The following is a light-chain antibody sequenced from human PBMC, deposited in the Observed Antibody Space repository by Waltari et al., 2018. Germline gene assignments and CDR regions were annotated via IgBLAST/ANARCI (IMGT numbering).Light chain of an antibody. J-gene: IGLJ3*02. Sequence: QSVFTQPPSVSAAPGQKVTIPCSGSSSNIGNNYVSWYQQLPGTAPKLLIYDNNKRPSGIPDRFTGSKSGTSATLGITGLQTGDEADYYCGTWDSSLSALFGGGTKLTVL. CDR3: GTWDSSLSAL. CDR2: DNN. CDR1: SSNIGNNY. V-gene: IGLV1-51*01.